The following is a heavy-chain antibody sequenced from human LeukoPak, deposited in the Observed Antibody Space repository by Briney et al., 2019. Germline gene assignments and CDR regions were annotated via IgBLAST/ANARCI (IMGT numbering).Heavy chain of an antibody. V-gene: IGHV3-48*04. J-gene: IGHJ3*02. CDR1: GFTFSRYS. CDR2: ISSSSATI. D-gene: IGHD6-19*01. CDR3: ARDVAVTSFDVFDI. Sequence: GGSLRLSCAASGFTFSRYSMNWVRQAPGKGLECLSYISSSSATIYYADSVKGRFTISRDNAKNSLYLQMNSLRADDTAVYYCARDVAVTSFDVFDIWGQGTMVTVSS.